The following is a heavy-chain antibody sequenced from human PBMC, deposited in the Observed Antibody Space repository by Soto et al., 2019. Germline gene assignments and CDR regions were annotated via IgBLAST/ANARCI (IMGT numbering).Heavy chain of an antibody. CDR3: ARDFRITMVRGEIYYYYYGIDV. D-gene: IGHD3-10*01. Sequence: QVQLVQSGAEVKKPGSSVKVSCKASGGTFSSYAISWVRQAPGQGLEWMGGIIPIFGTANYAQKFQGRVTISADESTSTPYMELSSLRSDDTAVYYCARDFRITMVRGEIYYYYYGIDVWGQGPTVTVSS. J-gene: IGHJ6*02. CDR2: IIPIFGTA. CDR1: GGTFSSYA. V-gene: IGHV1-69*01.